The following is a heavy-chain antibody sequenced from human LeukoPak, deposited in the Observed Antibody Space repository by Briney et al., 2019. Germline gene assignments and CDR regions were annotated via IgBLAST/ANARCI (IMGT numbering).Heavy chain of an antibody. V-gene: IGHV4-4*02. CDR2: IYHSGTT. CDR3: VRHDSTAYHPFDY. J-gene: IGHJ4*02. Sequence: SGTLSLTCAVSNGSIISSNWWSWVRQPPGKGLEWIGEIYHSGTTNYNPSLKSRVTVSVDKSKNQFSLKLNSATAADTAVYYCVRHDSTAYHPFDYWGQGTLVTVSS. D-gene: IGHD2-15*01. CDR1: NGSIISSNW.